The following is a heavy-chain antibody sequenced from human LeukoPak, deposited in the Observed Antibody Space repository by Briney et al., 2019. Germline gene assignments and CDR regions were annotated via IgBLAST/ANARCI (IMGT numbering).Heavy chain of an antibody. J-gene: IGHJ3*02. CDR2: IYTSGST. CDR1: GGSISSYY. V-gene: IGHV4-4*07. Sequence: PSETLSLTCTVSGGSISSYYWSWIRQPAGNGLEWIGRIYTSGSTNYNPSLKSRVTISVDTSKNQFSLKLSSVTAADTAVYYCAGLLDYGDYGDAFDIWGQGTMVTVSS. CDR3: AGLLDYGDYGDAFDI. D-gene: IGHD4-17*01.